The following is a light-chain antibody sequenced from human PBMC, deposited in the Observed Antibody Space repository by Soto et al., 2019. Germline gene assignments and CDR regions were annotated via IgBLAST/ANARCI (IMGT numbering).Light chain of an antibody. V-gene: IGKV1-5*01. CDR1: QSISSW. J-gene: IGKJ1*01. CDR3: QQYNRYWT. Sequence: DIQMTQSPSTLSASVGDRVTITCRASQSISSWLAWYQQKPGKAPKLLIYDASSLESGVPSRFSGSGSGTEFTLTSSSLQPDDFATYYCQQYNRYWTFGQGTKVDIK. CDR2: DAS.